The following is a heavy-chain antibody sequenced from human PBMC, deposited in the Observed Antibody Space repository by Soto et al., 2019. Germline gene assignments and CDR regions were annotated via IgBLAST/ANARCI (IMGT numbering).Heavy chain of an antibody. CDR1: GFTFSSYS. D-gene: IGHD2-15*01. V-gene: IGHV3-21*01. CDR2: ISSSSSYI. Sequence: PGGSLRLSCAASGFTFSSYSMNWVRQAPGKGLEWVSSISSSSSYIYYADSVKGRFTISRDNAKNSLYLQMNSLRAEDTAVYYCARVQECPYCSGGSRSGWFDPWGQGTLVTVSS. J-gene: IGHJ5*02. CDR3: ARVQECPYCSGGSRSGWFDP.